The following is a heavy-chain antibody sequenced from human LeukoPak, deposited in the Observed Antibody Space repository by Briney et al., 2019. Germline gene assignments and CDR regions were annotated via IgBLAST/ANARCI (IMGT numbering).Heavy chain of an antibody. V-gene: IGHV4-4*02. CDR1: GGSISSSYW. CDR3: ARGRNYYDFWSGYYTGASIYFDY. CDR2: IYHSGST. D-gene: IGHD3-3*01. Sequence: SETLSLTCGVSGGSISSSYWWSWVRQPPGKGLEWIGEIYHSGSTNYNPSLKSRVTISMDKSKNQFSLKLSSVTAADTAVYYCARGRNYYDFWSGYYTGASIYFDYWGQGTLVTVSS. J-gene: IGHJ4*02.